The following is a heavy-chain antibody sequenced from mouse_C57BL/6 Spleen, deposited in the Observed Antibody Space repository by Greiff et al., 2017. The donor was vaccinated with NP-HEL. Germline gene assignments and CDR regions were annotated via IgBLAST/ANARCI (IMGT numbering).Heavy chain of an antibody. Sequence: EVKLQQSGPELVKPGASVKISCKASGYSFTGYYMNWVKQSPEKSLEWIGEINPSTGGTTYNQKFKAKATLTVDKSSSTAYMQLKSLTSEDSAVYYCARGSHYYGSSYPFAYWGQGTLVTVSA. CDR2: INPSTGGT. V-gene: IGHV1-42*01. CDR3: ARGSHYYGSSYPFAY. D-gene: IGHD1-1*01. J-gene: IGHJ3*01. CDR1: GYSFTGYY.